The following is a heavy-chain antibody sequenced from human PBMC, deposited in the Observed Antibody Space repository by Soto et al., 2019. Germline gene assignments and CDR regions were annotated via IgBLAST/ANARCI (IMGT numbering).Heavy chain of an antibody. CDR3: AREMMAATGRFDS. J-gene: IGHJ5*01. V-gene: IGHV4-4*07. Sequence: PLETLSLTCTVSGASISSYYWSWIRQPAGKGLEWIGRFYTSGSTNYSPSLKSRVTTSVDTSKNQFFLKLNSVTAADTAVYYCAREMMAATGRFDSRGQGTLVTVSS. CDR2: FYTSGST. CDR1: GASISSYY. D-gene: IGHD1-26*01.